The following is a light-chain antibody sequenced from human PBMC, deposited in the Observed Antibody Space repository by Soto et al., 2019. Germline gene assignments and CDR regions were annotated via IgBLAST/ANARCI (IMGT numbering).Light chain of an antibody. CDR1: QRVRSTC. CDR3: QQYGDAPQT. V-gene: IGKV3-20*01. Sequence: EIVLTQSPGTLSLSPGERATLFCRASQRVRSTCLAWYQQRPGQAHRLLIYGASSRAPGIPDRFSGGGSGTDVTLTIIRPEPEDSAVYFCQQYGDAPQTFGQGTKVEIK. J-gene: IGKJ1*01. CDR2: GAS.